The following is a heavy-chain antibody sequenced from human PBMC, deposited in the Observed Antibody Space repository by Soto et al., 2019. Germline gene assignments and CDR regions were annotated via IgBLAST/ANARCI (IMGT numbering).Heavy chain of an antibody. Sequence: SVKVSCKASGGTFSSYAISWVRQAPGQGLEWMGGIIPIFGTANYAQKFQGRVTITADESTSTAYMELSSLRSEDTAVYYCARAIVVVAATIPVYYYYGMDVWGQGTTVTVSS. CDR3: ARAIVVVAATIPVYYYYGMDV. J-gene: IGHJ6*02. V-gene: IGHV1-69*13. CDR1: GGTFSSYA. CDR2: IIPIFGTA. D-gene: IGHD2-15*01.